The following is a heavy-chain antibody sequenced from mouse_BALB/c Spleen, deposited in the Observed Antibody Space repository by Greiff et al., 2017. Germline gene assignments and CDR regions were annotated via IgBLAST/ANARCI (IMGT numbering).Heavy chain of an antibody. CDR2: IWAGGST. CDR1: GFSLTSYG. D-gene: IGHD3-3*01. Sequence: VQLKQSGPGLVAPSQSLSITCTVSGFSLTSYGVHWVRQPPGKGLEWLGVIWAGGSTNYNSALMSRLSISKDNSKSQVFLKMNSLQTDDTAMYYCARDKGPPHYAMDYWGQGTSVTVSS. CDR3: ARDKGPPHYAMDY. V-gene: IGHV2-9*02. J-gene: IGHJ4*01.